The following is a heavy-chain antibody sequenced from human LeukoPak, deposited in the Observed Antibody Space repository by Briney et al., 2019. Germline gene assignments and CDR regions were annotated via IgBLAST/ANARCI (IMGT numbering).Heavy chain of an antibody. V-gene: IGHV4-38-2*02. Sequence: SETLSLTCTVSGGSISSGYYWGWIRQPPGMGLEWIGSIYHSGSFYYNPSLKSRVTISIDTSKNQFSLKLNSVTAADTAVYYCARGGDSYGYAYVDYWGQGTLVTVSS. CDR2: IYHSGSF. D-gene: IGHD5-18*01. CDR1: GGSISSGYY. CDR3: ARGGDSYGYAYVDY. J-gene: IGHJ4*02.